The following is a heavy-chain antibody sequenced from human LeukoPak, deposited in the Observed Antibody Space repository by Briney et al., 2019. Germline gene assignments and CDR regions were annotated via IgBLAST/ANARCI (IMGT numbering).Heavy chain of an antibody. D-gene: IGHD6-19*01. J-gene: IGHJ6*02. V-gene: IGHV4-34*01. CDR3: ARYCSVWYGAFGPYYYDYGMDV. CDR2: INHSGST. Sequence: SETLSLTCAVYGGSFSGYYWSWIRQPPGKGLEWIGEINHSGSTNYNPSLKSRVTISVDTSKNQFSLKLSSVTAADTAVYYCARYCSVWYGAFGPYYYDYGMDVWGQGTTVTVSS. CDR1: GGSFSGYY.